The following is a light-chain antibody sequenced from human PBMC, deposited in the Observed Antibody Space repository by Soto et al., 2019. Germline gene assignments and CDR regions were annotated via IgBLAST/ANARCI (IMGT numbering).Light chain of an antibody. CDR2: EVS. Sequence: QSALTQPASVSGSPGQSITISCTGTSSDVGGYKYVSWFQQHPGEAPKLLIYEVSNRPSRVSNRFSASKSGNTASLTISGLQAEDEADYYCSSYTTSSTWVFGGGTKVTVL. V-gene: IGLV2-14*01. CDR1: SSDVGGYKY. J-gene: IGLJ3*02. CDR3: SSYTTSSTWV.